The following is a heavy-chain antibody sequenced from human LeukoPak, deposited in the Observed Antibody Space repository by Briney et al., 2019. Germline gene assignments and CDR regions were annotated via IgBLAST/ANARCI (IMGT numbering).Heavy chain of an antibody. V-gene: IGHV1-2*02. CDR1: GYTFTGHY. J-gene: IGHJ4*02. CDR3: AQETTHYYFDY. CDR2: INPNSGGT. D-gene: IGHD4-11*01. Sequence: SVQVAFKATGYTFTGHYIHWVRPAPGQGREWMGWINPNSGGTNYAQKFQGRVTMTRDTSISTAYMELSRLRSDDTAVYYCAQETTHYYFDYWGQGTLVTVSS.